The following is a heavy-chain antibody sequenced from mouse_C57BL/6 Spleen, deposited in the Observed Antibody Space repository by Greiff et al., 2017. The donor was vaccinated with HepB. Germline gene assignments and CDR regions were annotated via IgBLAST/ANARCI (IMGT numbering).Heavy chain of an antibody. CDR3: ARDEEGGSRRGNYFDY. V-gene: IGHV1-62-2*01. D-gene: IGHD3-1*01. Sequence: QVQLQQSGAELVKPGASVKLSCKASGYTFTEYTIHWVKQRPGQGLEWIGWFYPGSGSIKYNEKFKDKATLTADKSSSTVYMELSRLTSEDSAVYFWARDEEGGSRRGNYFDYWGQGTTLTVSS. CDR2: FYPGSGSI. CDR1: GYTFTEYT. J-gene: IGHJ2*01.